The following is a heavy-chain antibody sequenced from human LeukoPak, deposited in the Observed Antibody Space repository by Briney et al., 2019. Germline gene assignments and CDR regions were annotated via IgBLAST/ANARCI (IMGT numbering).Heavy chain of an antibody. V-gene: IGHV1-8*01. CDR2: MNPNSANT. D-gene: IGHD3-10*01. Sequence: ASVKVSCKASGYPFTNYDINWVRQATGQGLEWMGWMNPNSANTGYAQKFQGRVTMTRNTSISTAYMELSSLRSEDTAVYYCARREPTMIRGVIIWSFDYWGQGTLVTVSS. CDR1: GYPFTNYD. J-gene: IGHJ4*02. CDR3: ARREPTMIRGVIIWSFDY.